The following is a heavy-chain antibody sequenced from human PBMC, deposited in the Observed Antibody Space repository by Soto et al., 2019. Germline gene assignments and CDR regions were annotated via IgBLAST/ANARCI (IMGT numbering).Heavy chain of an antibody. CDR3: AKDIFHSSGWYRFDY. CDR2: ISSSSSYI. CDR1: GFTFSSYS. Sequence: GGSLRLSCAASGFTFSSYSMNWVRQAPGKGLEWVSSISSSSSYIYYADSVKGRFTISRDNSKNTLYLQMNSLRAEDTAVYYCAKDIFHSSGWYRFDYWGQGTLVTVSS. V-gene: IGHV3-21*01. D-gene: IGHD6-19*01. J-gene: IGHJ4*02.